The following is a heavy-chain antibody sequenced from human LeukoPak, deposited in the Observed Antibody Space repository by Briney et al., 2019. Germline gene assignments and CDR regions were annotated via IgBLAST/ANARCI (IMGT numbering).Heavy chain of an antibody. CDR3: AKGRLVTTPFGY. J-gene: IGHJ4*02. Sequence: PGGSLRLSCAASGFTFSNYGMSWVRQAPGKGLEWVSAISDSGAGTYYADSVKGRFTISRDNSKNTLYLQMNSLRAEDTAVYYCAKGRLVTTPFGYWGQGTLVTVSS. V-gene: IGHV3-23*01. CDR1: GFTFSNYG. D-gene: IGHD4-11*01. CDR2: ISDSGAGT.